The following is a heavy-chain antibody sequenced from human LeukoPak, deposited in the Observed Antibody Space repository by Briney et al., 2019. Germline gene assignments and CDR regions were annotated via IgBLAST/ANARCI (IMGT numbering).Heavy chain of an antibody. CDR1: GGSFSGYY. CDR3: AREHIVVVPAAISIWFDP. D-gene: IGHD2-2*01. Sequence: SETLSLTCAVYGGSFSGYYWSWIRQPPGKGLEWIGEINHSGSTNYIPPPKSRVTISVDTSKNQFSLKLSSVTAADTAVYYCAREHIVVVPAAISIWFDPWGQGTLVTVSS. CDR2: INHSGST. V-gene: IGHV4-34*01. J-gene: IGHJ5*02.